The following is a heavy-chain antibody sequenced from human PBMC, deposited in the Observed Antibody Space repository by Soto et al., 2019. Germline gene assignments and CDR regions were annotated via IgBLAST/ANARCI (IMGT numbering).Heavy chain of an antibody. Sequence: PSETVSLTCTVSGGSMSSRSYYWGWIRQPPGKGLEWIGSIYYSGSTYYNPSLKSRITMSVDTSKNQFSLKLSSVTAADTAVYYCAKLLGGVTEAIDYFDYWGQGTLVTVSS. D-gene: IGHD2-15*01. CDR3: AKLLGGVTEAIDYFDY. J-gene: IGHJ4*02. CDR2: IYYSGST. CDR1: GGSMSSRSYY. V-gene: IGHV4-39*01.